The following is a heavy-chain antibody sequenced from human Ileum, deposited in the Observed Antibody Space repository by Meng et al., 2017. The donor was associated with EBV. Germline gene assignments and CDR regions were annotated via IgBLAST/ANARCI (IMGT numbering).Heavy chain of an antibody. V-gene: IGHV4-30-4*01. J-gene: IGHJ4*02. CDR3: TSYAEGAGGSGY. Sequence: LAEGGAGVGKSSPTLAPPCVVFAGFSSSGGCNWSWIRQQAGEGLEWIGHSESTTYYPYLRGRVDITVSTSKNKSSQRLDTETDADTAVYTCTSYAEGAGGSGYWGPGTLVTVSS. CDR1: AGFSSSGGCN. CDR2: HSEST. D-gene: IGHD2-15*01.